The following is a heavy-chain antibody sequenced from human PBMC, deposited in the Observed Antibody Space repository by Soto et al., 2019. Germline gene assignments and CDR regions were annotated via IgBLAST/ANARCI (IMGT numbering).Heavy chain of an antibody. Sequence: ASVKVSCKASGGTFSSYTISWVRQAPGQGLEWMGRIIPILGIANYAQKFQGRVTITADKSTSTAYMELSSLRSEDTAVYYCARPSHDYSPKGGLDYWGQGTLVTVSS. D-gene: IGHD4-4*01. CDR2: IIPILGIA. J-gene: IGHJ4*02. CDR1: GGTFSSYT. CDR3: ARPSHDYSPKGGLDY. V-gene: IGHV1-69*02.